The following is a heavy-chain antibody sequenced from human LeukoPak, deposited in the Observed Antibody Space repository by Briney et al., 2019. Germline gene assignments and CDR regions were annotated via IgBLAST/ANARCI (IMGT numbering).Heavy chain of an antibody. V-gene: IGHV1-24*01. CDR3: ARAIAVAGSFDY. J-gene: IGHJ4*02. D-gene: IGHD6-19*01. CDR1: GYTLTELS. Sequence: GASVKVSCKVSGYTLTELSMHWVRQAPGKGLEWMGGFDPEDGETIYAQKFQGRVTMTEDTSTDTAYMELSSLRSDDTAVYYCARAIAVAGSFDYWGQGTLVTVSS. CDR2: FDPEDGET.